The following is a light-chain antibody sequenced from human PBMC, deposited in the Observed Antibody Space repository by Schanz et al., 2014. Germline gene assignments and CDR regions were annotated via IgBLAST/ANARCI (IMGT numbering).Light chain of an antibody. CDR2: LGS. V-gene: IGKV2-28*01. CDR1: QGLLHSDGYNY. Sequence: DIVMTQSPLSLPVTPGEPASISCRSSQGLLHSDGYNYLDWYLQKPGQSPQLLIFLGSNRASGAPDRFSGSGSGTDFTLKISRVEAEDVGVYYCMQGLKDRTFGPGTKVALK. J-gene: IGKJ3*01. CDR3: MQGLKDRT.